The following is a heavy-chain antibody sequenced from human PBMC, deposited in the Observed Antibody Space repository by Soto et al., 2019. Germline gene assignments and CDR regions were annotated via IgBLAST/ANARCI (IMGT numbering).Heavy chain of an antibody. D-gene: IGHD3-10*01. CDR3: ARVGDHRALDV. Sequence: QVQLVQSGAEVKKPGASVKISCKASGYTFTSYYMHWVRLAPGQGLEWMGILNPSVGSTTYAQKLQGRVTLTRDTSTTTVYMKLRSLRADATAVYYCARVGDHRALDVWGQGPTVTVSS. J-gene: IGHJ6*02. V-gene: IGHV1-46*01. CDR2: LNPSVGST. CDR1: GYTFTSYY.